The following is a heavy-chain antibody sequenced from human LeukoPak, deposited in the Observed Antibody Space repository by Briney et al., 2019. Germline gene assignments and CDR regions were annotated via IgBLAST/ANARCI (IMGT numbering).Heavy chain of an antibody. V-gene: IGHV4-31*03. J-gene: IGHJ4*02. CDR3: ARGVGEYCSGGSCYPFDY. CDR2: IYYSGST. D-gene: IGHD2-15*01. Sequence: SQTLSLTCTVSGGSISSGGYYWSWIRQHPGKGLEWIGYIYYSGSTYYDPSLKSRVTISVDTSKNQFSLKLSSVTAADTAVYYCARGVGEYCSGGSCYPFDYWGQGTLVTVSS. CDR1: GGSISSGGYY.